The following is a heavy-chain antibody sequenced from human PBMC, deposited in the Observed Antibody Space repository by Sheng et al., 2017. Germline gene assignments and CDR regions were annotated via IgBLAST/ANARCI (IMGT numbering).Heavy chain of an antibody. J-gene: IGHJ4*02. V-gene: IGHV4-30-4*07. CDR3: ARVLDGSALYYFDY. CDR2: IYYSGST. D-gene: IGHD3-10*01. CDR1: GGSISSGGYS. Sequence: QVQLQESGPGLVKPSQTLSLTCAVSGGSISSGGYSWSWIRQPPGKGLEWIGYIYYSGSTYYNPSLKSRVTISVDTSKNQFSLKLSSVTAADTAVYYCARVLDGSALYYFDYWGQGTLVTVSS.